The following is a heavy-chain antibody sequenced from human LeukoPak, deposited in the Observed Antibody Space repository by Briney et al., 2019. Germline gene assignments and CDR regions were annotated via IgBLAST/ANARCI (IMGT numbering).Heavy chain of an antibody. J-gene: IGHJ4*02. CDR1: GFTLSSYK. Sequence: GGSLRLSCAASGFTLSSYKINWVRQAPGKGLEWVSYISSSGSTKYYADSVKGRFTISRDNAENSLFLQMNSLRAEDTAVYYCVYGSGRTRGFDYWGQGTLVTVSS. CDR3: VYGSGRTRGFDY. D-gene: IGHD3-10*01. CDR2: ISSSGSTK. V-gene: IGHV3-48*03.